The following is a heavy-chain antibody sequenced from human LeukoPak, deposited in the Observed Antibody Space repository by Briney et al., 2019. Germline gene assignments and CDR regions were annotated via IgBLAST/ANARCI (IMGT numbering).Heavy chain of an antibody. CDR2: ISSSGSTI. Sequence: GGSLRLSCAASGFTFSDYYMSWIRQAPGKGLEWVSYISSSGSTIYYADSVKGRFTISRDNAKNSLYLQLNSLRAEDTAVYYCAREELDFWSGYLNWFDPWGQGTQVTVSS. J-gene: IGHJ5*02. CDR3: AREELDFWSGYLNWFDP. V-gene: IGHV3-11*01. CDR1: GFTFSDYY. D-gene: IGHD3-3*01.